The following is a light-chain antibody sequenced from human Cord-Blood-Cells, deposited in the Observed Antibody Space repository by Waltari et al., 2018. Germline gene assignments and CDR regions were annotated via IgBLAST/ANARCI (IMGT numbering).Light chain of an antibody. CDR1: QSISSY. CDR3: QQSYSTPYT. CDR2: SAS. Sequence: DSQMTQPPSSLSASVGDRVTLTCRASQSISSYLNWYQQKPGKAPKLLIYSASSLQSGVPSRFSGSGSGTDFTLTISSLQPEDFATYYCQQSYSTPYTFGQGTKLEIK. J-gene: IGKJ2*01. V-gene: IGKV1-39*01.